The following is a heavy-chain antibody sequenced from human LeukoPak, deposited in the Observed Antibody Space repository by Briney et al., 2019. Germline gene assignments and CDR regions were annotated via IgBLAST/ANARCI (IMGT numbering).Heavy chain of an antibody. Sequence: SETLSLTCTVSGGSVSSGFYYWSWIRQPPGKGLEWIGYIYYSGSTNYNPSLKSRVTTSLDTSKNQFSLKLSSVTAADTAVYYCARLTQSNDFWSGFYYYGMDVWGQGTTVTVSS. J-gene: IGHJ6*02. CDR1: GGSVSSGFYY. V-gene: IGHV4-61*01. CDR3: ARLTQSNDFWSGFYYYGMDV. D-gene: IGHD3-3*01. CDR2: IYYSGST.